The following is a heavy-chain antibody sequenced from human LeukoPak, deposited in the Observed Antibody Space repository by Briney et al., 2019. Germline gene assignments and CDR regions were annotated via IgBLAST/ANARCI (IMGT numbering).Heavy chain of an antibody. V-gene: IGHV1-18*01. CDR1: GYTFTSYG. J-gene: IGHJ6*02. CDR3: ARDEGVAGFGYYYGMDV. CDR2: ISAYNGNT. Sequence: ASVKVSCKASGYTFTSYGISWVRQAPGQGLEWMGWISAYNGNTNYAQKLQGRVTMTTDTSTSTAYMELRSLRSDDTAVYYCARDEGVAGFGYYYGMDVWGQGTTVTVSS. D-gene: IGHD6-19*01.